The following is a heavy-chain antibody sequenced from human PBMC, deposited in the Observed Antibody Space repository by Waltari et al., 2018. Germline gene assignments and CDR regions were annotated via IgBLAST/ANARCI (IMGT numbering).Heavy chain of an antibody. CDR2: IYYSGRT. V-gene: IGHV4-59*01. CDR1: GGSISSYY. Sequence: QVQLQESGPGLVKPSETLSLTCTVSGGSISSYYWSWIRQPPGKGLEWIGYIYYSGRTNYNPSLKSRVTISVDTSKNQFSLKLSSVTAADTAVYYCAREEPPYGSAKNWFDPWGQGTLVTVSS. CDR3: AREEPPYGSAKNWFDP. J-gene: IGHJ5*02. D-gene: IGHD3-10*01.